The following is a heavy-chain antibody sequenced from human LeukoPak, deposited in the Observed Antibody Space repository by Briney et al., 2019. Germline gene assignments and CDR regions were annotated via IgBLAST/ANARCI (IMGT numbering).Heavy chain of an antibody. CDR1: GGSISSYY. D-gene: IGHD6-13*01. J-gene: IGHJ5*02. V-gene: IGHV4-59*01. CDR2: IYYSGST. CDR3: AGGLSSSWYFSSFNWFDP. Sequence: SETLSLTCTVSGGSISSYYWSWIRQPPGKGLEWIGYIYYSGSTNYNPSLKSRVTISVDTSKNQFSLKLSSVTAADTAVYYCAGGLSSSWYFSSFNWFDPWGQGTLVTVSS.